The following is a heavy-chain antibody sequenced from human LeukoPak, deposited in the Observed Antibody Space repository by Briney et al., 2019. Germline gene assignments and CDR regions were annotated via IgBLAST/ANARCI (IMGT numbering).Heavy chain of an antibody. CDR3: AKDTGYNYPYHLDY. V-gene: IGHV3-43*01. Sequence: GGSLRLSCAASGFAFDDVAMHWVRQAPGRGLEWVSVISWDGSITYSADSVKGRFTISRDNSKNSLYLEMNSLGTEDTAIYYCAKDTGYNYPYHLDYWGLGTLVTVSS. CDR2: ISWDGSIT. D-gene: IGHD1-1*01. J-gene: IGHJ4*02. CDR1: GFAFDDVA.